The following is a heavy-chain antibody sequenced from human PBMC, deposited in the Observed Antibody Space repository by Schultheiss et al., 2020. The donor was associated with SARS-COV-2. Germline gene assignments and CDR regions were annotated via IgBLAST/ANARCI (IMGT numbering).Heavy chain of an antibody. CDR2: IYYSGST. V-gene: IGHV4-59*12. D-gene: IGHD3-22*01. CDR3: ARDTYYSDSSAYGSGAFDI. CDR1: GGSISSYY. J-gene: IGHJ3*02. Sequence: SETLSLTCTVSGGSISSYYWSWIRQPPGKGLEWIGYIYYSGSTYYNPSLKSRVTISVDTSKNQFSLRLSSVTAADTAVYYCARDTYYSDSSAYGSGAFDIWGQGTMVTVSS.